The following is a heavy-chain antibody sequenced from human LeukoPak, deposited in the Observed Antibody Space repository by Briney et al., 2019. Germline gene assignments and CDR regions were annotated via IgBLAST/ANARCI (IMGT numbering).Heavy chain of an antibody. CDR3: ARGFGDYDFWSGYQNWFDP. Sequence: SETLSLTCTVSGGSISSGCYYWIWLRQHPGQGRVWNGYINYSGSTNHNPSLKSRVTISVDTSKNQFSLKLSSVTAADTAVYYCARGFGDYDFWSGYQNWFDPWGQGTLVTVSS. J-gene: IGHJ5*02. D-gene: IGHD3-3*01. CDR1: GGSISSGCYY. CDR2: INYSGST. V-gene: IGHV4-31*03.